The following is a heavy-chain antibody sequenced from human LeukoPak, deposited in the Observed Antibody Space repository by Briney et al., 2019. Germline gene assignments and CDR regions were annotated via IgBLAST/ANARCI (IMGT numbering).Heavy chain of an antibody. CDR1: GFTFDDYT. D-gene: IGHD6-19*01. CDR3: AKGIAVAGTLDY. J-gene: IGHJ4*02. V-gene: IGHV3-43*01. Sequence: PGGSLRLSCAASGFTFDDYTMHWVRQAPGKGLEWVSLISWDGGSTYYADSVKGRFTISRDSSKNSLYLQMNSLRTEDTALYYCAKGIAVAGTLDYWGQGTLVTVSS. CDR2: ISWDGGST.